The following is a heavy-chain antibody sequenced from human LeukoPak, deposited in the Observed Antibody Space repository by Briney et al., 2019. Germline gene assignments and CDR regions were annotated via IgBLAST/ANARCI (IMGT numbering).Heavy chain of an antibody. D-gene: IGHD3-3*01. J-gene: IGHJ5*02. CDR1: GYTFTSYG. V-gene: IGHV1-18*01. CDR3: AGQKYYDFWFDP. Sequence: GASVKVSCKASGYTFTSYGISRVRQAPGQGLEWMRWISAYNGNTNYAQKLQGRVTMTTDTSTSTAYMELRSLRSDDTAVYYCAGQKYYDFWFDPWGQGTLVTVSS. CDR2: ISAYNGNT.